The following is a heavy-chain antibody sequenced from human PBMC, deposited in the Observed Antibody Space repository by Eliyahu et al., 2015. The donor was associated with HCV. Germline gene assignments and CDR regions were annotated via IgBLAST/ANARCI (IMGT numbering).Heavy chain of an antibody. CDR3: AKAPETWYYFDY. V-gene: IGHV3-23*01. CDR2: IRAGNGVT. CDR1: GFTFSSXA. Sequence: EVQLLESGGGLVQPGGSLRLSCTASGFTFSSXAMSWVRQSPGKGLEWVSSIRAGNGVTYYADSVKGRFTISRDDSKNTLYLQMNSLRAEDTALYYCAKAPETWYYFDYWGQGSLVTVSS. D-gene: IGHD5-24*01. J-gene: IGHJ4*02.